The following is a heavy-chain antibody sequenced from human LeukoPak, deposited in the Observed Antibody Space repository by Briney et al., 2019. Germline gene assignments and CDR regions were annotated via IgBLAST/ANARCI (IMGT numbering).Heavy chain of an antibody. V-gene: IGHV3-48*03. CDR1: GFTFSSYE. J-gene: IGHJ4*02. D-gene: IGHD4-17*01. CDR2: ISSSGSTI. Sequence: GGSLRLSCAASGFTFSSYEMNWVRQAPGKGLEWVSYISSSGSTIYYADSVKGRFTISRDNAKNSLYLQMNSLRAEDTAVYYCASFPTTVADDYLDYWGQGTLVTVSS. CDR3: ASFPTTVADDYLDY.